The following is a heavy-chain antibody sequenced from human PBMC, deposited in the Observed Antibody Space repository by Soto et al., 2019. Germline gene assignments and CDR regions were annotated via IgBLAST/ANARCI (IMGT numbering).Heavy chain of an antibody. J-gene: IGHJ6*02. V-gene: IGHV3-64D*08. CDR1: GFTFSSYA. CDR2: ISSNGGST. D-gene: IGHD6-13*01. Sequence: PGGSLRLSCSASGFTFSSYAMHWVRQAPGKGLEYVSAISSNGGSTYYADSVKGRFTISRDNSKNTLYLQMSSLRAEDTAVYYCVKDTAQQLVVPPPPLYYYGMDVWGQGTTVTVSS. CDR3: VKDTAQQLVVPPPPLYYYGMDV.